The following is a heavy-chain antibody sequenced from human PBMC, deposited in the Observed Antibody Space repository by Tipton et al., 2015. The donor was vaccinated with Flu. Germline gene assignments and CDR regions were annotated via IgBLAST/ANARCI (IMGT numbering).Heavy chain of an antibody. CDR2: ISYDGSNK. Sequence: RSLRLSCAASGFTFSSYAMHWVRQAPGKGLEWVAVISYDGSNKYYADSVKGRFTISRDNSKNTLYLQMNSLRAEDTAVYYCARVDTAMGDAFDIWGQGTMVTVSS. CDR3: ARVDTAMGDAFDI. CDR1: GFTFSSYA. J-gene: IGHJ3*02. V-gene: IGHV3-30*04. D-gene: IGHD5-18*01.